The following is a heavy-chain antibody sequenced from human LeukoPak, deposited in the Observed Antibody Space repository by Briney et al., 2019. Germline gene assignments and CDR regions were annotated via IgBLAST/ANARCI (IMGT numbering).Heavy chain of an antibody. V-gene: IGHV3-30*02. CDR3: AKGAPITIFGADAFDI. D-gene: IGHD3-3*01. CDR2: IWYDGSNK. Sequence: GGSLRLSCAASGFTFSSYGMHWVRQAPGKGLEWVAVIWYDGSNKYYADSVKGRFTISRDNSKNTLYLQMNSLRAEDTAVYYCAKGAPITIFGADAFDIWGQGTMVTVSS. J-gene: IGHJ3*02. CDR1: GFTFSSYG.